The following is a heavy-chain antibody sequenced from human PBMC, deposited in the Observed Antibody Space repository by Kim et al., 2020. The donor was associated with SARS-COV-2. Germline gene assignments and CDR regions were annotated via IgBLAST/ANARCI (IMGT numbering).Heavy chain of an antibody. CDR3: ARDSAGDYGWVRSGWFDP. Sequence: SETLSLTCTVSGGSISSGGYYWSWIRQHPGKGLEWIGYIYYSGSTYYNPSLKSRVTISVDTSKNQFSLKLSSVTAADTAVYYCARDSAGDYGWVRSGWFDPWGQGTLVTVSS. CDR1: GGSISSGGYY. V-gene: IGHV4-31*03. J-gene: IGHJ5*02. CDR2: IYYSGST. D-gene: IGHD4-17*01.